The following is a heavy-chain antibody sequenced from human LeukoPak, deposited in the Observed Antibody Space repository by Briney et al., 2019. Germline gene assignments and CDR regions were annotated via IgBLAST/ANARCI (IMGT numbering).Heavy chain of an antibody. Sequence: SVKVSCKASGGTFSSYAISWVRQAPGQGLEWMGGIIPIFGTANYAQKFQGRVTITADKSTSTAYMELSSLRSEDTAVYYCAKDLRITMVRGVITYFDYWGQGTLVTVSS. CDR2: IIPIFGTA. CDR1: GGTFSSYA. CDR3: AKDLRITMVRGVITYFDY. V-gene: IGHV1-69*06. J-gene: IGHJ4*02. D-gene: IGHD3-10*01.